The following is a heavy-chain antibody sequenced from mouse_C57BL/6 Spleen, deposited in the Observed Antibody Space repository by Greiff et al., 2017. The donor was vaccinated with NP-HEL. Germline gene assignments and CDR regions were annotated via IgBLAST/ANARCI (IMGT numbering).Heavy chain of an antibody. Sequence: VQLQQSGPELVKPGASVKISCKASGYSFTSYYIHWVKQRPGQGLEWIGWIYPGSGNTKYNEKFKGKATLTADTSSSTAYMQLSSLTSEDSAVYYCARSGITTVVANFDYWGQGTTLTVSS. CDR3: ARSGITTVVANFDY. CDR1: GYSFTSYY. CDR2: IYPGSGNT. V-gene: IGHV1-66*01. D-gene: IGHD1-1*01. J-gene: IGHJ2*01.